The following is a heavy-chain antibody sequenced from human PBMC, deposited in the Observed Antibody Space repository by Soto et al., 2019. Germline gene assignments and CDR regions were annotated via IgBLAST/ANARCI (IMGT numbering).Heavy chain of an antibody. J-gene: IGHJ4*02. CDR2: IKQDGSEK. CDR3: ARERPDQVDYVWGSYRYDSSGYYFDY. CDR1: GFTFSSYW. V-gene: IGHV3-7*03. D-gene: IGHD3-16*02. Sequence: GGSLRLSCAASGFTFSSYWMSWVRQAPGKGLEWVANIKQDGSEKYYVDSVKGRFTISRDNAKNSLYLQMNSLRAEDTAVYYCARERPDQVDYVWGSYRYDSSGYYFDYWGQGTLVTVSS.